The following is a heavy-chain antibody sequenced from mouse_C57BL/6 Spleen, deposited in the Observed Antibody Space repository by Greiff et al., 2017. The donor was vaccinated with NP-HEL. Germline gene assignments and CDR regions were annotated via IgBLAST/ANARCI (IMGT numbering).Heavy chain of an antibody. V-gene: IGHV1-64*01. J-gene: IGHJ2*01. CDR1: GYTFTSYR. D-gene: IGHD3-2*02. Sequence: QVQLQQPGAELVKPGASVKLSCKASGYTFTSYRMHWVKQRPGQGLEWIGMIHPNSGSTNYNEKFKSKATLTVDKSSSTAYMQLSSLTSEDSAVYYCARGGQLRLQYFDYWGQGTTLTVSS. CDR2: IHPNSGST. CDR3: ARGGQLRLQYFDY.